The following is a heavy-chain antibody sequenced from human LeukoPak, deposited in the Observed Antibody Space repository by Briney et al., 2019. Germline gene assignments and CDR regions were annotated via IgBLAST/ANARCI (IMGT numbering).Heavy chain of an antibody. Sequence: SGTLSLTFAISGESVSSNTAIWKWTRQSQSRGLEWLGRTYYRSKLFYDYVLSVKSRITMNPDTSKNQFALQLSSVTPEDTAVYYCARVQAAASFDYWGQRTLVIVPQ. CDR3: ARVQAAASFDY. D-gene: IGHD6-13*01. J-gene: IGHJ4*02. CDR2: TYYRSKLFY. CDR1: GESVSSNTAI. V-gene: IGHV6-1*01.